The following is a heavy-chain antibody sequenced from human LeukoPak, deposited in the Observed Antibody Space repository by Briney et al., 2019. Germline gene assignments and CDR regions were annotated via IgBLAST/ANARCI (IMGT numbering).Heavy chain of an antibody. V-gene: IGHV3-74*01. CDR2: ISGDGSVT. CDR1: GFTLRNYW. Sequence: PGGSLRLSCTGSGFTLRNYWMHWVRQVSGQRLVWVSRISGDGSVTNYADSVQGRFTISRDNAENILYLQINNLRSEDTAVYYCARYSSSSGGASYYLDYWGHGTLVTVSS. D-gene: IGHD6-6*01. CDR3: ARYSSSSGGASYYLDY. J-gene: IGHJ4*01.